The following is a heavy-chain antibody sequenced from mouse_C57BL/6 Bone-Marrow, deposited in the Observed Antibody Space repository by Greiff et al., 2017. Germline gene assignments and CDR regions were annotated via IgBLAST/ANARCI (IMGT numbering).Heavy chain of an antibody. V-gene: IGHV1-18*01. D-gene: IGHD1-1*01. CDR1: GYTFTDYN. CDR3: ARRRDYYGSGYEFAY. J-gene: IGHJ3*01. CDR2: INPNNGGT. Sequence: VQLQQSGPELVKPGASVKIPCKASGYTFTDYNMDWVKQSHGKSLEWIGDINPNNGGTIYNQKFKGQATLTVDKSSSTAYMERRSLTAEDTAVYYCARRRDYYGSGYEFAYWGQGTLVTVSA.